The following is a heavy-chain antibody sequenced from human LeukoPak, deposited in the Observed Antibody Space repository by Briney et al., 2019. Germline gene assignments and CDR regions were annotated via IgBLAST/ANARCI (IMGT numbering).Heavy chain of an antibody. V-gene: IGHV3-23*01. CDR1: GFTFSSYA. CDR2: IGGSDGRT. Sequence: PGGSLRLSGAASGFTFSSYAMSWVRQAPGEGLEWVSVIGGSDGRTYYADSVKGRFTISRDNSKNMLYLQMNRLRAEDTAVYYCAKDILDALGGIYGPFDNWGQGTLVSVSS. CDR3: AKDILDALGGIYGPFDN. D-gene: IGHD2-15*01. J-gene: IGHJ4*02.